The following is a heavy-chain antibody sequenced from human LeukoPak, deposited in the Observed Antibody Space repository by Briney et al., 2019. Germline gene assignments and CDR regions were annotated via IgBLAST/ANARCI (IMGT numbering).Heavy chain of an antibody. Sequence: PSETLSLTCAVSGYSISSSNWWGWIRQPPGKGLDWTGYIYYSGSTYYNPSLKSRVTMLVDTSKNQFPLKLSSVTAVDTAVYYCARTPRAHDSSGYDYWGQGSLVTVSS. CDR1: GYSISSSNW. D-gene: IGHD3-22*01. V-gene: IGHV4-28*01. CDR2: IYYSGST. J-gene: IGHJ4*02. CDR3: ARTPRAHDSSGYDY.